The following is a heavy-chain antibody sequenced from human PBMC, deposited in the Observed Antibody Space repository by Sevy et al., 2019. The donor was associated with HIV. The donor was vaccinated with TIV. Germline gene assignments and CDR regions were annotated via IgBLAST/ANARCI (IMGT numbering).Heavy chain of an antibody. V-gene: IGHV1-69*13. Sequence: ASVKVSCKASGGTFSSYAISWVRQAPEQGLEWMGGIIPIFGTANYAQKFQGRVTITADESTSTAYMELSSLRSEDTAVYYCARVAQDYYGSGSYYRGHFDYWGQGTLVTVSS. CDR3: ARVAQDYYGSGSYYRGHFDY. CDR1: GGTFSSYA. CDR2: IIPIFGTA. J-gene: IGHJ4*02. D-gene: IGHD3-10*01.